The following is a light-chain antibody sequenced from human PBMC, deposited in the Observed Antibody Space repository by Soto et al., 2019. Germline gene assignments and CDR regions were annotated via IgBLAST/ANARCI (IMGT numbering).Light chain of an antibody. CDR1: QGINSW. J-gene: IGKJ4*01. V-gene: IGKV1D-12*01. CDR2: STS. CDR3: QQSESLPLT. Sequence: DIQMTQSPSSVSASVGDRVTITCRASQGINSWLAWHQQKPGKAPKLLIYSTSNLQSGVPSRFSGSGSGTDFTLTITSLQPEDFATYFCQQSESLPLTFGGGTKVEIK.